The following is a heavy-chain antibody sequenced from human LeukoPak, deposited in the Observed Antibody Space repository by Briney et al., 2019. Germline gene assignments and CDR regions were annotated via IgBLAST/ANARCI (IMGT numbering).Heavy chain of an antibody. J-gene: IGHJ5*02. CDR3: ARDEVWRRDSSSWYDP. CDR2: INPNSGGT. D-gene: IGHD6-13*01. Sequence: ASVKVSCKASGYTFTGYYMHWVRQAPGQGLEWMGWINPNSGGTNYAQKFQGRATMTRDTSISTAYMELSRLRSDDTAVYYCARDEVWRRDSSSWYDPWGQGTLVTVSS. V-gene: IGHV1-2*02. CDR1: GYTFTGYY.